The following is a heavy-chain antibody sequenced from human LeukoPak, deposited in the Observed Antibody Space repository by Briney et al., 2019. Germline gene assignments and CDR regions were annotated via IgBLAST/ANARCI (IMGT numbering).Heavy chain of an antibody. Sequence: GASVKVSCKASGYVFTSHYIHWMRQAPGHGLEWMGMINPSGGSTSYAQKFQGRVTMTRDTSTSTVYLELSSLRSEGTAVYYCARAYSTSSPFDYWGQGTLVTVSS. CDR3: ARAYSTSSPFDY. CDR1: GYVFTSHY. CDR2: INPSGGST. D-gene: IGHD6-6*01. J-gene: IGHJ4*02. V-gene: IGHV1-46*01.